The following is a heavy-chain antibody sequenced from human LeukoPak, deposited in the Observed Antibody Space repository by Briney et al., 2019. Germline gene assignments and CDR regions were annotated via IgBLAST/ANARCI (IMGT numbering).Heavy chain of an antibody. D-gene: IGHD5-18*01. V-gene: IGHV3-66*02. Sequence: GSLRLSCAVSGFTVSSNFMNWVRQAPGRGLEWVSVIYSGGSTSYADSVKGRFTISRDNSKNTLFLQMNSLRIDDTAVYYCAREGYSSGSRTGIDYWGQGTVVTVSS. CDR2: IYSGGST. J-gene: IGHJ4*02. CDR1: GFTVSSNF. CDR3: AREGYSSGSRTGIDY.